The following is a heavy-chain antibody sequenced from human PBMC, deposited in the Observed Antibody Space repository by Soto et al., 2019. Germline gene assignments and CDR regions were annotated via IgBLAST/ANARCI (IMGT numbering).Heavy chain of an antibody. J-gene: IGHJ6*02. V-gene: IGHV3-30-3*01. CDR2: ISYDGSNK. Sequence: GGSLRLSCAASGFTFSSYAMHWVRQAPGKGLEWVAVISYDGSNKYYADSVKGRFTISRDNSKNTLYLQMNSLRAEDTAVYYCALGGGKDYYYYYGMDVWGQGTTVTVSS. CDR1: GFTFSSYA. D-gene: IGHD3-16*01. CDR3: ALGGGKDYYYYYGMDV.